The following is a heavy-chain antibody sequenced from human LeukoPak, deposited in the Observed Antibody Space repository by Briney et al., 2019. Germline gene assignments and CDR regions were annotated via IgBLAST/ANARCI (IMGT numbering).Heavy chain of an antibody. V-gene: IGHV3-11*05. CDR1: GFIFSDYY. D-gene: IGHD6-13*01. CDR2: ISSTSSYT. CDR3: AKATITATGPPTLAIDY. J-gene: IGHJ4*02. Sequence: GGSLRLSCAASGFIFSDYYMSWSRQAPGKGLEWVSYISSTSSYTAYADSVKGRFTISRDNAKNSLYLQMNSLRAEDTAVYFCAKATITATGPPTLAIDYWGQGTLVTVSS.